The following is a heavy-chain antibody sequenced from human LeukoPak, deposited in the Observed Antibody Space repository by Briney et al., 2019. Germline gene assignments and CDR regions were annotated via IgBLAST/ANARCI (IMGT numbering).Heavy chain of an antibody. D-gene: IGHD6-25*01. CDR1: GASITSSSYY. CDR3: AREGGFYRPLDY. V-gene: IGHV4-31*03. CDR2: IYYSGST. J-gene: IGHJ4*02. Sequence: PSETLSLTCTVSGASITSSSYYWGWIRQPPGKGLEWIGYIYYSGSTYYNPSLKSRVTISVDTSKNQFSLKLSSVTAADTAVYYCAREGGFYRPLDYSGQGTLVTVSS.